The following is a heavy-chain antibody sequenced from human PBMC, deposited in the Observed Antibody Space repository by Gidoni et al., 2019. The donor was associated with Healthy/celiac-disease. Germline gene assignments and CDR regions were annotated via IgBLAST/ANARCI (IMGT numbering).Heavy chain of an antibody. V-gene: IGHV2-26*01. CDR3: ARIQEVYCGGDCYPYYFDY. Sequence: QVALKESGPVLVKPTETLTLTSTVSGFSLSNARLGVSWIRQPPGKALEWLAHIFSNDEKSYSTSLKSRLNISKDTSKSQVVLTMTNMDPVDTATYYCARIQEVYCGGDCYPYYFDYWGQGTLVTVSS. CDR1: GFSLSNARLG. D-gene: IGHD2-21*02. J-gene: IGHJ4*02. CDR2: IFSNDEK.